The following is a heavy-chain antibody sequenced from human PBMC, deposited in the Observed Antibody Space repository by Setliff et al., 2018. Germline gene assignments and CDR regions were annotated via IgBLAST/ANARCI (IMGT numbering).Heavy chain of an antibody. Sequence: ASVKVSCKASGHTFSSNAFHWVRQAPGQTLEWLGWIHAGSSNTLYSERLHDRISITRDTSATTVYMELSSLRSDDTALYYCARMSTLGPHYDFWGQGTLVTVSS. CDR3: ARMSTLGPHYDF. J-gene: IGHJ4*02. V-gene: IGHV1-3*01. CDR1: GHTFSSNA. D-gene: IGHD3-3*02. CDR2: IHAGSSNT.